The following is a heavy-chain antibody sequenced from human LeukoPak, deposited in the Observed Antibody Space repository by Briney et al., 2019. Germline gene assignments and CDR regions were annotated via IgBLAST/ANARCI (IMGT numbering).Heavy chain of an antibody. Sequence: PGGSLRLSCAASGFTFSSYWMSWVRQAPGKGLGWVANIKQDGSEKYYVDSVKGRFTISRDNAKNSLYLQMNSLRAEDTAVYYCARSVATIFGVVIPLDYWGQGTLVTVSS. CDR3: ARSVATIFGVVIPLDY. CDR1: GFTFSSYW. V-gene: IGHV3-7*03. CDR2: IKQDGSEK. D-gene: IGHD3-3*01. J-gene: IGHJ4*02.